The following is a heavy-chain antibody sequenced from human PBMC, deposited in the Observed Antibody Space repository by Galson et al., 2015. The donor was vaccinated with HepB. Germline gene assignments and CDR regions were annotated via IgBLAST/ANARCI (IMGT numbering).Heavy chain of an antibody. CDR3: ARSVTAIHRGALVYYFDY. V-gene: IGHV1-18*01. CDR2: ISTYNGHT. J-gene: IGHJ4*02. D-gene: IGHD2-21*02. CDR1: GYTFTSYA. Sequence: SVKVSCKASGYTFTSYAINWVRQAPGQGLEWMGWISTYNGHTDYAQNLQGRLAMTTDTSTFTAYMSLKSLRSDDTAVYYCARSVTAIHRGALVYYFDYWGQGTLVTVSS.